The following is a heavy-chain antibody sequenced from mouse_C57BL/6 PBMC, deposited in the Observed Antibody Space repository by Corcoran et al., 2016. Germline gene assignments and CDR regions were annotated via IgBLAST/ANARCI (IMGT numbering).Heavy chain of an antibody. V-gene: IGHV9-3*01. D-gene: IGHD1-1*01. J-gene: IGHJ3*01. CDR1: GYTFSTYG. CDR2: INTYSGVP. CDR3: ARGITTVVEVGFAY. Sequence: QIQLVQSGPELKKPGETVKISCKASGYTFSTYGMSWVKQAPGKGLKWMGWINTYSGVPTYADDFKGRFAFSLETSASTAYLQINNLKNEDTATYFCARGITTVVEVGFAYWGQGTLVTVSA.